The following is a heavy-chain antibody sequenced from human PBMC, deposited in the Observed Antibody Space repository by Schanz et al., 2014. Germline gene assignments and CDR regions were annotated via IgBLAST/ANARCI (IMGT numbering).Heavy chain of an antibody. Sequence: QVQLVQSGSELKKPGASVKVSCKASGYTFAMYDMNWVRQAPGQGLEWMGRINPNSGGTNYAQKFQGRVTMTRDTSISTAYMEMSRLISDDTAVYYCARDRGHVEQLVLEWYYAMDVWGQGTTVAVSS. CDR3: ARDRGHVEQLVLEWYYAMDV. D-gene: IGHD6-6*01. CDR2: INPNSGGT. V-gene: IGHV1-2*06. CDR1: GYTFAMYD. J-gene: IGHJ6*02.